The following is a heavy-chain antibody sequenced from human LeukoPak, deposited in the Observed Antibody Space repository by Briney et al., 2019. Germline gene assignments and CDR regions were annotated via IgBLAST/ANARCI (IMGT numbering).Heavy chain of an antibody. J-gene: IGHJ3*02. D-gene: IGHD3-22*01. CDR3: AKGTCSSGYCAFDI. V-gene: IGHV3-74*03. Sequence: PGGSLRLSCAASGFTFSNYWIHWVRQAPGKGLVWVSRIDNAGSITTYADSVKGRFTISRDNSKNTLYLQMNSLRAEDTAVYYCAKGTCSSGYCAFDIWGQGTMVTVSS. CDR1: GFTFSNYW. CDR2: IDNAGSIT.